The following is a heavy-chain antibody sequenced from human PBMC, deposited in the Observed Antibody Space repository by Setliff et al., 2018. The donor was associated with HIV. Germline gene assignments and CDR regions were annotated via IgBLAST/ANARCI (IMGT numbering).Heavy chain of an antibody. J-gene: IGHJ4*02. CDR3: AKVGGMITFGGVIVNSYFDY. Sequence: GGSLRLSCASSGFTFDDYAMHWVRQAPGKGLEWVSGISWNSGSIGYADSVKGRFTISRDNAKNSLYLQMNSLRAEDTAVYYCAKVGGMITFGGVIVNSYFDYWGQGTLVTVSS. CDR2: ISWNSGSI. V-gene: IGHV3-9*01. D-gene: IGHD3-16*02. CDR1: GFTFDDYA.